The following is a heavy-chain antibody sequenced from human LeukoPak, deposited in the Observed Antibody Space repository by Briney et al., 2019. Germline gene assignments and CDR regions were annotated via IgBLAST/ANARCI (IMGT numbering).Heavy chain of an antibody. CDR3: GRNADFCIDY. CDR1: GYSISSGFW. J-gene: IGHJ4*02. Sequence: PSETLSLTCDVSGYSISSGFWWSWLRQPPGKGLEWIGETLHSGSTNYNPSLKSRVTISVDKSKNQFSLELSSVTAADTAMYYCGRNADFCIDYWGQGTLVTVSS. V-gene: IGHV4-4*02. CDR2: TLHSGST. D-gene: IGHD2-21*02.